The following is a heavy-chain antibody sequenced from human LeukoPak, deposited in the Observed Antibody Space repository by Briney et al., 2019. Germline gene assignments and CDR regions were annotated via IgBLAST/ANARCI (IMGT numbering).Heavy chain of an antibody. D-gene: IGHD1-7*01. V-gene: IGHV3-21*01. J-gene: IGHJ4*02. CDR1: GFTFSSYS. CDR2: ISSSSSYI. Sequence: NPGGSLRLSCAASGFTFSSYSMNWVRRAPGKGLEWVSSISSSSSYIYYADSVKGRFTISRDNAKNSLYLQMNSLGAEDTAVYYCARGGATGTTTFDYWGQGTLVTVSS. CDR3: ARGGATGTTTFDY.